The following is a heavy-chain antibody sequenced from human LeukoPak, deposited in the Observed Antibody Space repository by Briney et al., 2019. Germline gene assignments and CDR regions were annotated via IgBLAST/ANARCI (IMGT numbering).Heavy chain of an antibody. CDR1: GFTFSSYW. CDR3: ARVGYSSGWYPEYFQH. CDR2: INSDGSST. V-gene: IGHV3-74*01. D-gene: IGHD6-19*01. Sequence: GGSLRLSCAASGFTFSSYWMHWVRQAPGKGLVWVSRINSDGSSTSYADSVKGRFTISRDNAKNTLYLQMNGLRAEDTAVYYCARVGYSSGWYPEYFQHWGQGTLVTVSS. J-gene: IGHJ1*01.